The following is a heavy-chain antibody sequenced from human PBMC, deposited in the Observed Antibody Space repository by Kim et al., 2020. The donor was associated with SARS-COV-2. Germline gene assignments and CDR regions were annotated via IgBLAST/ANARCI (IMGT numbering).Heavy chain of an antibody. CDR2: GSIT. J-gene: IGHJ5*02. Sequence: GSITNYADSVKGRFIICRDNAKNTLYLQRNSLRAEDTAVYYCASNHFDTWGQGTLVSVSS. CDR3: ASNHFDT. V-gene: IGHV3-74*01.